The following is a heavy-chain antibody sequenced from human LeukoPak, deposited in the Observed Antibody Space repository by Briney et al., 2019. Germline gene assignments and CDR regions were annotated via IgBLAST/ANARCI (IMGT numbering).Heavy chain of an antibody. D-gene: IGHD6-19*01. CDR2: INHSGST. J-gene: IGHJ5*02. CDR1: GGSFSGYY. V-gene: IGHV4-34*01. Sequence: SETLSLTCAVYGGSFSGYYWSWIRQPPGKGLEWIGEINHSGSTNYNPSLKSRVTISVDTSKNQFSLKLSSVTAADTAVYYCARKVGWLASWFDPWGQGTLVTVSS. CDR3: ARKVGWLASWFDP.